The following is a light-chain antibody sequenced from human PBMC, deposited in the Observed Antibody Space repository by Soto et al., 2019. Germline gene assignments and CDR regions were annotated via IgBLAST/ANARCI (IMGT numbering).Light chain of an antibody. CDR1: QGTSNS. CDR2: AAS. V-gene: IGKV1-27*01. Sequence: DIQMTQSPSSLSASVGDTVTITCRASQGTSNSLAWFQQKPGRVPQFLIYAASTLQPGVPPRFSGSGSGTDFTLTISSLQPEDVATYYCQNYNSAPLTFGPGTRVEIK. CDR3: QNYNSAPLT. J-gene: IGKJ3*01.